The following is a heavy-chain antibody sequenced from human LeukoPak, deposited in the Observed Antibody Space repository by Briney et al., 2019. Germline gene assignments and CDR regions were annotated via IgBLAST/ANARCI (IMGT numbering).Heavy chain of an antibody. CDR1: GFTFSTFA. CDR3: ARDGVATNDY. V-gene: IGHV3-64*01. D-gene: IGHD5-24*01. Sequence: GGSLRLSCAASGFTFSTFAMQWVRQAPEKGLEYVSGINTDGGTTYYANSVNGRFTISRDNPKNTLYLQMGSLRVEDTAVYYCARDGVATNDYWGQGTLVTVSS. J-gene: IGHJ4*02. CDR2: INTDGGTT.